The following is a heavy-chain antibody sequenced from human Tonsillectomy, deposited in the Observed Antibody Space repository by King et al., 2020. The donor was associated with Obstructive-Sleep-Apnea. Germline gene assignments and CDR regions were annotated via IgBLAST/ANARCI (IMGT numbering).Heavy chain of an antibody. J-gene: IGHJ5*02. CDR3: ARIPLTYDYGDYLFDP. D-gene: IGHD4-17*01. CDR2: IYNGEST. Sequence: LQLQESGPGLVKPSETLSLTCTVSGGSISSRSYYWGWIRQPPGKGLEWVGNIYNGESTYYNPSLKSRVTISLDTSKNQFSLKLSSVTAADTAMYYCARIPLTYDYGDYLFDPWGQGTLVTVSS. V-gene: IGHV4-39*07. CDR1: GGSISSRSYY.